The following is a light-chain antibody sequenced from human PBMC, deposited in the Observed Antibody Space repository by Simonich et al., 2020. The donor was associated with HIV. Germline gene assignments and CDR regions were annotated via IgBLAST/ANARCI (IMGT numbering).Light chain of an antibody. CDR2: AAS. V-gene: IGKV1-39*01. Sequence: DIQMTQSPSSLSASVGDRVTITCRASQSISIYLNWYQQKPGKAPKLLIYAASSLQSGVPSRFSGSGSGTDFTLTISSLQPEDFATYFCQQSYSTPFTFGPGTKVAIK. CDR3: QQSYSTPFT. J-gene: IGKJ3*01. CDR1: QSISIY.